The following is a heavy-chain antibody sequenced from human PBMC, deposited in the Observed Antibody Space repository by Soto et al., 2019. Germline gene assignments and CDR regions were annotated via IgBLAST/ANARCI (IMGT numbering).Heavy chain of an antibody. V-gene: IGHV1-46*01. CDR3: ARGRRGGSYYYYYGMDV. J-gene: IGHJ6*02. CDR2: INPSGGST. D-gene: IGHD1-26*01. CDR1: GYTFTSYY. Sequence: ASVKVSCKASGYTFTSYYMHWVRQAPGQGLEWMGIINPSGGSTSYAQKFQGRVTMTRDTSTSTVYMELSSLRSEDTAVYYCARGRRGGSYYYYYGMDVWGQGTTVTVSS.